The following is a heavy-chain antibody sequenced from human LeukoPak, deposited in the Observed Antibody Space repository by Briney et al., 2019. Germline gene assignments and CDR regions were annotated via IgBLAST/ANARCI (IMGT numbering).Heavy chain of an antibody. V-gene: IGHV4-39*01. CDR2: IYYSGST. CDR1: GGSISSSSYY. Sequence: SETLSLTCTVSGGSISSSSYYWGWIRQPPGKGLEWIGSIYYSGSTYYNPSLKSRVTISVDTSKNQFSLKLSSVTAADTAVDYCARPLRGAAAGPDFDYWGQGTLVTVSS. CDR3: ARPLRGAAAGPDFDY. J-gene: IGHJ4*02. D-gene: IGHD6-13*01.